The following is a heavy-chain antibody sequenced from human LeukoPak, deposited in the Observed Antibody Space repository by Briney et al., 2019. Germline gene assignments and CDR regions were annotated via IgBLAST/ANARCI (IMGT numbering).Heavy chain of an antibody. CDR2: IYYSGST. CDR1: GGSISSYY. D-gene: IGHD1-26*01. CDR3: ARVGLGYSGSYYFGY. V-gene: IGHV4-59*01. J-gene: IGHJ4*02. Sequence: SETLSLTCTVSGGSISSYYWSWIRQPPGKGLEWIGYIYYSGSTNYNPSLKSRVTISVDTSKNQFSLKLSSVTAADTAVYYCARVGLGYSGSYYFGYWGQGTLVTVSS.